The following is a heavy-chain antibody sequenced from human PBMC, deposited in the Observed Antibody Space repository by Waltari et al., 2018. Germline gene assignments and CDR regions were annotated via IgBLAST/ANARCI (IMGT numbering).Heavy chain of an antibody. V-gene: IGHV3-23*01. Sequence: EVQLSESGGGLVQPGGSTRLSCAAHGSPLSNYALFGVRQAPGKGLEWVSSLSHDGDTTYYADSVKGRFSTFRDNSRNTLYLQMNSLRAEDTAVYYCAPLGYCSDGTCYSTDYWGQGTLVTVSS. CDR2: LSHDGDTT. CDR1: GSPLSNYA. J-gene: IGHJ4*02. CDR3: APLGYCSDGTCYSTDY. D-gene: IGHD2-15*01.